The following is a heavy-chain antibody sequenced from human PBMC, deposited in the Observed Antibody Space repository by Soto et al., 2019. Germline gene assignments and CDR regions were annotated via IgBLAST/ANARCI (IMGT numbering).Heavy chain of an antibody. Sequence: SETLYPSCAVYGGSFSNNYWTWLRQPPGKGLEWIGEISPSGTTKYIPSLKSRGTISVDTSRKQFFLKVTSVSAADTAVYYCATSLWFGTQPEIWGPGTLVTVSS. CDR3: ATSLWFGTQPEI. CDR1: GGSFSNNY. J-gene: IGHJ4*02. CDR2: ISPSGTT. D-gene: IGHD3-10*01. V-gene: IGHV4-34*01.